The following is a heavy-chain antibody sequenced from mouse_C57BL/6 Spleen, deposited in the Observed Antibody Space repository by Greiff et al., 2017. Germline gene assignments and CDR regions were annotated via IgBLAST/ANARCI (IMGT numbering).Heavy chain of an antibody. J-gene: IGHJ1*03. CDR2: IDPSDSYT. D-gene: IGHD1-1*01. Sequence: QVQLQQSGAELVKPGASVKLSCKASGYTFTSYWMQWVKQRPGQGLEWIGEIDPSDSYTNYNQKFKGKATLTVDTSSSTAYMQLSSLTSEDSAVYYCARGGYYGSSYHWYCDVWGTGTTVTVSS. V-gene: IGHV1-50*01. CDR3: ARGGYYGSSYHWYCDV. CDR1: GYTFTSYW.